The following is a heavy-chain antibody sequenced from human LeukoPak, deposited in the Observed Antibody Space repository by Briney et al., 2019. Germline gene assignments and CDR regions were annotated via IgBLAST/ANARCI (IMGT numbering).Heavy chain of an antibody. CDR1: GGSFSGYY. J-gene: IGHJ4*02. CDR2: IHTSGST. Sequence: SETLSLTCAVYGGSFSGYYWSWIRHPPGKGLEWIGYIHTSGSTNYNPSLKSRVTLSVDTSKNQFSLKLTSVTAADTAVYYCARRQTYFDYWGQGTLVTVSS. V-gene: IGHV4-4*09. CDR3: ARRQTYFDY.